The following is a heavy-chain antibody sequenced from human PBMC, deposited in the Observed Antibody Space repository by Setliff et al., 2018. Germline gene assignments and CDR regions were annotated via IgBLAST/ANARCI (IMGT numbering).Heavy chain of an antibody. J-gene: IGHJ5*02. Sequence: SVKVSCKASGDSFNNYAISWVRQAPGQGLEWMGGIIPMFGTPAYAQKFQGRVTITTDESTAYMELTSLRSEDSAIYYCALTIQSGDFRTQYFDPWGQGTLVTVSS. CDR1: GDSFNNYA. CDR3: ALTIQSGDFRTQYFDP. CDR2: IIPMFGTP. V-gene: IGHV1-69*05. D-gene: IGHD1-26*01.